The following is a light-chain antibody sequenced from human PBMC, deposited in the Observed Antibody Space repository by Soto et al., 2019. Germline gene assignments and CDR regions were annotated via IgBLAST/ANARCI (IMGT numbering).Light chain of an antibody. CDR2: EVN. J-gene: IGLJ1*01. V-gene: IGLV2-14*01. CDR1: SSDIGAYDY. Sequence: QSVLTQPASRSGSPGQSITIFCTGTSSDIGAYDYVSWFQQHPGKAPKLMISEVNYRPSGVSHRFSGSKSGNTAYLTISGLQVEDEAEYFCFTSTTTSTHVFGTGTKVTVL. CDR3: FTSTTTSTHV.